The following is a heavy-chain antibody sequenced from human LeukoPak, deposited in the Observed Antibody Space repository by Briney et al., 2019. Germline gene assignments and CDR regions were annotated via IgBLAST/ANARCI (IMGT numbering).Heavy chain of an antibody. V-gene: IGHV4-59*12. J-gene: IGHJ4*02. D-gene: IGHD1-26*01. CDR1: GGSISGYY. CDR2: ISYSGST. CDR3: ARMSSYGHLYFDY. Sequence: PSETLSLTCTVSGGSISGYYWSWIRQPPGKGLEWVGYISYSGSTNYNPSLKSRVTISVDTSKNQFSLELTSLTAADTAVYYCARMSSYGHLYFDYWGQGTLVTVSS.